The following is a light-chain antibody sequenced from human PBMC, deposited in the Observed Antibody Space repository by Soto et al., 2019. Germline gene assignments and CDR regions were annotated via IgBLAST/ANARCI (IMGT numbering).Light chain of an antibody. CDR1: QGIAKY. J-gene: IGKJ4*01. V-gene: IGKV1-33*01. CDR3: QKSDNLPLT. CDR2: HAS. Sequence: DTQMTQSPSSPSASIGDRVTITCQASQGIAKYLHWYQQKPGKAPKLLIYHASNLQTGVPSRFSGSGSGTHFTLIISSLQPDDIATYFCQKSDNLPLTFGGGTKVDI.